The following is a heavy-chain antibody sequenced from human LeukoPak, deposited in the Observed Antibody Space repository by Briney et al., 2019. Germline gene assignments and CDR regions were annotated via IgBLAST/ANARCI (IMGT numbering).Heavy chain of an antibody. Sequence: GTSLRLSCVASGFTFTDYAFNWVRQAPGKEMEWVAIISSDGNTKSYADTLKGRFSISRDNFRDTVFLEVSTLRPEDTGLYYCVRDLTSGAWFDFWGQGTLVTVSA. V-gene: IGHV3-30*04. D-gene: IGHD2-21*02. CDR2: ISSDGNTK. J-gene: IGHJ4*02. CDR1: GFTFTDYA. CDR3: VRDLTSGAWFDF.